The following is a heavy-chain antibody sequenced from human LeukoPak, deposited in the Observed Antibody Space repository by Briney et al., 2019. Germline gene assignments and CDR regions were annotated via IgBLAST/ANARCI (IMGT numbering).Heavy chain of an antibody. CDR1: GYTFTDYY. Sequence: ASVKVSCKASGYTFTDYYMHWVRQAPGQGLEWMGWINPNSGGAHYAQKFQGRVSMTRDTSISTIYMELSRLTSGDTAVYYWARQASGGWYYDYWGQGTLVTVSS. CDR3: ARQASGGWYYDY. J-gene: IGHJ4*02. CDR2: INPNSGGA. V-gene: IGHV1-2*02. D-gene: IGHD6-19*01.